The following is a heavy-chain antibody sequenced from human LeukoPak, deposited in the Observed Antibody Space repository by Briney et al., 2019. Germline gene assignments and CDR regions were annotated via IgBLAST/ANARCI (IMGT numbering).Heavy chain of an antibody. Sequence: GGSLRLSCAASGFTFSSYGMHWVRQAPVKGLEWVAFIQYDGTNKYYRDSVKGRFTISRDNAENTLSLEMKGLRAEDTAMYYCARAASAYNFDYYFDHWGQGALVTVSS. CDR1: GFTFSSYG. J-gene: IGHJ4*02. CDR2: IQYDGTNK. CDR3: ARAASAYNFDYYFDH. V-gene: IGHV3-30*02. D-gene: IGHD1-1*01.